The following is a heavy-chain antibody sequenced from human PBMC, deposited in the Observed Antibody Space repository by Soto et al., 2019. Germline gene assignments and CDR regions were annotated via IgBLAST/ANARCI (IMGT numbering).Heavy chain of an antibody. CDR2: LWGHGTEK. CDR1: GYSITNHG. D-gene: IGHD1-1*01. J-gene: IGHJ4*02. Sequence: QVRLAQSGGGVVQPGRSLTLSCAASGYSITNHGMHWVRQAPGKGLEWVALLWGHGTEKCYADSVKGRFTVSRDTSTNKVYLQMDSLRAEDTATYYCGKYIRSGSIDYGGQGALVTVSS. CDR3: GKYIRSGSIDY. V-gene: IGHV3-33*06.